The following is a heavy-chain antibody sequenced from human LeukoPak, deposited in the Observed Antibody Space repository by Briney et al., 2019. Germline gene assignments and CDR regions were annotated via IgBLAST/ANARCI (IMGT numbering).Heavy chain of an antibody. CDR1: GLTFITDA. V-gene: IGHV3-64D*09. D-gene: IGHD2-2*02. J-gene: IGHJ4*02. Sequence: GGSLRLSCSPSGLTFITDAMHWVRHAPGEGLEYVSATSRNGGSTYHADSVKGRLTICRDNSKNTVYLQITSLRSEDTAVYYCVKGYCNSISCYIDYWGQGTLVTVSS. CDR3: VKGYCNSISCYIDY. CDR2: TSRNGGST.